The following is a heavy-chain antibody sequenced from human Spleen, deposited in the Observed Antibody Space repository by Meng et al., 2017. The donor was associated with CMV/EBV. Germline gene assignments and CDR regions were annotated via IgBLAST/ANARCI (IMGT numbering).Heavy chain of an antibody. V-gene: IGHV3-30*02. Sequence: SLKISCAASGFTLSSYGMHWVRQAAGKGLEWVAFIRYDGSNKYYADSVKGRFTISRDNSKSTLYLQMDSLRTEDTAVYYCANTVGSTTYPRDYWGQGTLVTVSS. CDR1: GFTLSSYG. CDR3: ANTVGSTTYPRDY. CDR2: IRYDGSNK. D-gene: IGHD2-2*01. J-gene: IGHJ4*02.